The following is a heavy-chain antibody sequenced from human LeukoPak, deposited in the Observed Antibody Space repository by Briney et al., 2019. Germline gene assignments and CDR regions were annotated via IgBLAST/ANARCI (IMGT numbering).Heavy chain of an antibody. CDR2: IIPIFGTA. J-gene: IGHJ1*01. CDR1: GGTFSSYA. V-gene: IGHV1-69*05. CDR3: ARTKEPLAEYFQH. Sequence: SVKVSCKASGGTFSSYAISWVRQAPGRGLEWMGRIIPIFGTANYAQKFQGRVTITTDESTSTAYMELSSLRSEDTAVYYCARTKEPLAEYFQHWGQGTLVTVSS. D-gene: IGHD1-26*01.